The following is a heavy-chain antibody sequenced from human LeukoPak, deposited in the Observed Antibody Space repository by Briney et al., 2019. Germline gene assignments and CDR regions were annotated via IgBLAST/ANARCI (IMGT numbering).Heavy chain of an antibody. CDR2: IYHSGST. Sequence: SETLSLTCAVSGYSISSGYYWGWIRQPPGKGLEWIGSIYHSGSTYYNPSLKSRVTISVDTTKNQFSLKLSSVTAADTAVYYCARQGGELEWLFSDAFDIWGQGTMVTVSS. J-gene: IGHJ3*02. CDR1: GYSISSGYY. CDR3: ARQGGELEWLFSDAFDI. V-gene: IGHV4-38-2*01. D-gene: IGHD3-3*01.